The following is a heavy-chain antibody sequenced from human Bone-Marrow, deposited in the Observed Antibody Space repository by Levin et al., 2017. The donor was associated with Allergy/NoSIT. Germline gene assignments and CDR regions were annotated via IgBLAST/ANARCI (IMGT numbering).Heavy chain of an antibody. V-gene: IGHV3-23*01. CDR2: ISSSGGSP. J-gene: IGHJ6*02. CDR3: AKDLSSARCVGIGYYRMDG. Sequence: GESLKISCAASGFTFSRYAMTWVRQAPGKGLECVSTISSSGGSPYYADSVKGRFTISRDNSKNTLYLQMNSLRAEDTAVYYCAKDLSSARCVGIGYYRMDGWGQGTTVTVSS. D-gene: IGHD2-2*01. CDR1: GFTFSRYA.